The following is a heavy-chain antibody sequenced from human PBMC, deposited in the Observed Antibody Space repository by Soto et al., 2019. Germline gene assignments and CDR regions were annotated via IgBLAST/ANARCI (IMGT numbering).Heavy chain of an antibody. Sequence: PGGSLRLSCAASGFTFSSYGMHWVRQAPGKGLEWVAVIWYDGSNKYYADSVKGRFTISRDNSKNTLYLQMNSLRAEDTAVYYCARGPTTGSRTVTAHEDDAFDTWGQGTMVTVSS. V-gene: IGHV3-33*01. D-gene: IGHD4-17*01. CDR1: GFTFSSYG. J-gene: IGHJ3*02. CDR3: ARGPTTGSRTVTAHEDDAFDT. CDR2: IWYDGSNK.